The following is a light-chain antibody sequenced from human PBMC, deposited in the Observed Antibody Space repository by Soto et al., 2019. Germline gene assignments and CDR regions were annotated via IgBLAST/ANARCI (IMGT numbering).Light chain of an antibody. Sequence: QSALTQPASVSGSPGQSIPISCTGTSSDVGGYNYVSWYQQHPGKAPKFMIYDDSNRPSGVSNRFSGSKSGNTASLTISGLQAEDEADYYCSSYTTSNTRQIVFGTGTKLTVL. J-gene: IGLJ1*01. CDR1: SSDVGGYNY. V-gene: IGLV2-14*01. CDR3: SSYTTSNTRQIV. CDR2: DDS.